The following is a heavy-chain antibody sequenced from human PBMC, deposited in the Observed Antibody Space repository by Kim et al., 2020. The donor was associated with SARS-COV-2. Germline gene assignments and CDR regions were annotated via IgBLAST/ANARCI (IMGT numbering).Heavy chain of an antibody. CDR3: ARDHPWGGDNSDYAAY. Sequence: GGSLRLSCAASGFTFNNYGMHWVRQAPGRGLEWVSLISYDGNSKYYADSVKGRFTISRDSSNNTLYLQMNSLRAEDTAVYYCARDHPWGGDNSDYAAYWGQGTLVTVSS. V-gene: IGHV3-30*03. CDR1: GFTFNNYG. D-gene: IGHD3-22*01. J-gene: IGHJ4*02. CDR2: ISYDGNSK.